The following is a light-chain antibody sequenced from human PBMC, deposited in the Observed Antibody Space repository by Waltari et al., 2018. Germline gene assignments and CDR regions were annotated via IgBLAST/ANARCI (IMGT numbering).Light chain of an antibody. Sequence: DIQMTQSPSSLSASVGDRVTITCQASQDIRNYLNWYQHKPGKAPKLVIYDASTLEAGVPSRFSGSGSGTYFTFTISSLQPEDVATYYCQQHYNLPLTFGGGTKVEI. CDR1: QDIRNY. CDR2: DAS. CDR3: QQHYNLPLT. J-gene: IGKJ4*01. V-gene: IGKV1-33*01.